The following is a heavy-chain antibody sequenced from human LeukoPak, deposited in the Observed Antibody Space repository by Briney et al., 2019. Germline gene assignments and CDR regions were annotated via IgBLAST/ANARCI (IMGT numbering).Heavy chain of an antibody. CDR3: ARLRWDDGFDI. Sequence: SETLSLTCTVSGGSISSYYWSWIRQPPGKGLEWIGYIYYSGSTNYNPSLKSRVNISVDTSKNQFSLKLSSVTAADTAVYYCARLRWDDGFDIWGQGTMVTVPS. CDR1: GGSISSYY. D-gene: IGHD4-23*01. CDR2: IYYSGST. J-gene: IGHJ3*02. V-gene: IGHV4-59*08.